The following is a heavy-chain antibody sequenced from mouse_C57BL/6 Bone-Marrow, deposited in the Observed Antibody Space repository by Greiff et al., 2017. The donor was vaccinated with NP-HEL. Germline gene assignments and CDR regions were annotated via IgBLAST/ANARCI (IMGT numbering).Heavy chain of an antibody. J-gene: IGHJ4*01. V-gene: IGHV1-42*01. CDR2: IHPSDSDT. D-gene: IGHD1-1*01. CDR1: GYSFTGYY. CDR3: AIVEGNYCGSRYAMDY. Sequence: EVQLQQSGPELVKPGASVKISCKASGYSFTGYYMNWVKQSPEKSLEWIGRIHPSDSDTNYNQKFKGKATLTVDKSSSTAYMQLSRLTSEDSAVYYGAIVEGNYCGSRYAMDYWGQGTSVTVAS.